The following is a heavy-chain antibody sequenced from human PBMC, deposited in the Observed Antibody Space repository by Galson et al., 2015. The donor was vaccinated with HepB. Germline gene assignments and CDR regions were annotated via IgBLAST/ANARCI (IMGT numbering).Heavy chain of an antibody. V-gene: IGHV4-34*01. Sequence: SETLSLTCAVYGGSFSGYYWSWIRQPPGKGLEWIGEINHSGSTNYNPSLKSRVTISVDTSKNQFSLKLSSVTAADTAVYYCARGVAVAGTSNYWGQGTLVTVSS. CDR1: GGSFSGYY. CDR3: ARGVAVAGTSNY. J-gene: IGHJ4*02. CDR2: INHSGST. D-gene: IGHD6-19*01.